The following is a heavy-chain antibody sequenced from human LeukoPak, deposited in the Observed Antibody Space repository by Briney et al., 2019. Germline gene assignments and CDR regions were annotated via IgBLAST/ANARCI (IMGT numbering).Heavy chain of an antibody. Sequence: ASVKVSCKASGYTFTGYYMHWVRQAPGQGLEWMGWINPNSGGTNYAQKFQGRVTITADESTSTAYMELSSLRSEDTAVYYCARELGGYASYYFDYWGQGTLVTVSS. CDR1: GYTFTGYY. D-gene: IGHD5-12*01. V-gene: IGHV1-2*02. CDR3: ARELGGYASYYFDY. J-gene: IGHJ4*02. CDR2: INPNSGGT.